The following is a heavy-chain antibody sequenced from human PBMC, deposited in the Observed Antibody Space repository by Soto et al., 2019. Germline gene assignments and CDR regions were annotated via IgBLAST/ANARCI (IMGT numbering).Heavy chain of an antibody. V-gene: IGHV4-59*01. D-gene: IGHD5-18*01. CDR1: RSSIRVFY. Sequence: SESLSLTCFPARSSIRVFYCRWIRQPPGKGLEWIAYIYYSGTTSYNPSLKSRVTISVDTSKNQFSLKLSSVTAADTAVYYCARGEPHLWRYYCEYWGLGALVSVS. J-gene: IGHJ4*02. CDR3: ARGEPHLWRYYCEY. CDR2: IYYSGTT.